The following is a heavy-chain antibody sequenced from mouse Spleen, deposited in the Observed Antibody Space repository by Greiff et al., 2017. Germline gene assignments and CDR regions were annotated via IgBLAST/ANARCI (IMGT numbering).Heavy chain of an antibody. V-gene: IGHV2-4-1*01. D-gene: IGHD2-4*01. J-gene: IGHJ3*01. CDR1: GFSLTSYG. CDR2: IWSGGST. Sequence: VKLVESGPGLVQPSQSLSITCTVSGFSLTSYGVHWVRQSPGKGLEWLGVIWSGGSTDYNAAFISRLSISKDNSKSQVFFKMNSLQTDDTAMYYCARDRGTMITTTGAWFAYWGQGTLVTVSA. CDR3: ARDRGTMITTTGAWFAY.